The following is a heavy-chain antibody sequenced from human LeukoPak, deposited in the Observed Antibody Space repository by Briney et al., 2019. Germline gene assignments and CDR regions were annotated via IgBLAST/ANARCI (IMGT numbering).Heavy chain of an antibody. D-gene: IGHD1-7*01. J-gene: IGHJ5*02. CDR1: GYSFTSYW. V-gene: IGHV5-51*01. Sequence: GESLKISCKGSGYSFTSYWIGWVRQMPGKGLEWMGIIYPGDSDTRYSPSFQGQVTISADKSISTAYLQWSSLKASDTAMYYCARGVGITGTTRWFDPWGQGTLVTVSS. CDR2: IYPGDSDT. CDR3: ARGVGITGTTRWFDP.